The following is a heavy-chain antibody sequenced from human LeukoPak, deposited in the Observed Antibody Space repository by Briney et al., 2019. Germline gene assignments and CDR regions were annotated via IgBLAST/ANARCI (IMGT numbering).Heavy chain of an antibody. Sequence: ASVKVSCKASGYTFTSYGISWVRQAPGQGLEWMGWISAYNGNTNYAQKLQGRVTMTTDTSTSTAYMELSSLRSEDTAVYYCATVLHSGSYSYFDYWGQGTLVTVSS. J-gene: IGHJ4*02. CDR1: GYTFTSYG. CDR3: ATVLHSGSYSYFDY. V-gene: IGHV1-18*01. D-gene: IGHD1-26*01. CDR2: ISAYNGNT.